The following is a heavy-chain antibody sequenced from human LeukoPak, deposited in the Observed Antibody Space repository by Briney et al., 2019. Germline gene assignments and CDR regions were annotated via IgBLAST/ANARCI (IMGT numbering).Heavy chain of an antibody. CDR3: ARAYYDILTGYYIPAEYFQH. CDR2: ISSSGSTI. Sequence: GGSLRLSCAVSGFTFSTYGMHWVRQAPGKGLEWVSYISSSGSTIYYADSVKGRFTISRDNAKNSLYLQMNSLRAEDTAVYYCARAYYDILTGYYIPAEYFQHWGQGTLVTVSS. J-gene: IGHJ1*01. V-gene: IGHV3-48*04. D-gene: IGHD3-9*01. CDR1: GFTFSTYG.